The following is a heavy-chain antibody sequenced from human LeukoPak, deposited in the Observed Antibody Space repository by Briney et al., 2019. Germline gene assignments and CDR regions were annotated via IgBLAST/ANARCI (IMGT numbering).Heavy chain of an antibody. J-gene: IGHJ4*02. CDR3: ARGAEYYAIWRGYAGYSDY. CDR2: IYHRGST. D-gene: IGHD3-3*01. CDR1: GYSISNGYY. V-gene: IGHV4-38-2*02. Sequence: RTSETLSLTCTVSGYSISNGYYWGWIRQPPGKGLEWVGSIYHRGSTYYNPSFRSRVTISLDRSKKKFSLKLTSVTAADTAVYFCARGAEYYAIWRGYAGYSDYWGQGISVTVSS.